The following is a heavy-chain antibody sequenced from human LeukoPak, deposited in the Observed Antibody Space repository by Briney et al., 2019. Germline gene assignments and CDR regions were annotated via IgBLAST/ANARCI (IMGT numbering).Heavy chain of an antibody. CDR3: ARPYDILTGYYPGYGY. J-gene: IGHJ4*02. Sequence: SVKVSCKASGGTFSSYAISWVRQAPGQGLEWMGGIIPIFGTANYAQKFQGRVTITADGSTSTAYMELSSLRSEDTAVYYCARPYDILTGYYPGYGYWGQGTLVTVSS. V-gene: IGHV1-69*13. CDR1: GGTFSSYA. CDR2: IIPIFGTA. D-gene: IGHD3-9*01.